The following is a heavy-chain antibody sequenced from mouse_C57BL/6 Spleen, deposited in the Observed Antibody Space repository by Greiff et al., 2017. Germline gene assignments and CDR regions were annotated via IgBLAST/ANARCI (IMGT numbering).Heavy chain of an antibody. D-gene: IGHD3-3*01. CDR2: ISSGSSTI. V-gene: IGHV5-17*01. Sequence: EVQRVESGGGLVKPGGSLKLSCAAFGFTFSDYGMHWVRQAPEKGLEWVAYISSGSSTIYYADTVKGRFTISRDNAKNTLFLQMTSLRSEDTAMYYCARRAGDWYFDVWGTGTTVTVSS. J-gene: IGHJ1*03. CDR1: GFTFSDYG. CDR3: ARRAGDWYFDV.